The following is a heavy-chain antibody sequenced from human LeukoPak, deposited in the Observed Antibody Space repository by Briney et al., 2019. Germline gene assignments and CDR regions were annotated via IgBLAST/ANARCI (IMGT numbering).Heavy chain of an antibody. CDR1: GFTFSSYA. J-gene: IGHJ4*02. V-gene: IGHV3-23*01. CDR3: AKVLKDYYDSSGYWPGQNFDY. Sequence: PGGSLRLSCAASGFTFSSYAMSWVRQAPGKGLEWLSAISSSGGSTYYADSVKGRFTISRDNSKNTLYLQMNSLRAEDTAVYYCAKVLKDYYDSSGYWPGQNFDYWGQGTLVTVSS. D-gene: IGHD3-22*01. CDR2: ISSSGGST.